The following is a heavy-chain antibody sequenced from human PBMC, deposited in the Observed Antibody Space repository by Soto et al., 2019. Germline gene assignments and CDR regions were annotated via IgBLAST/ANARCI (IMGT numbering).Heavy chain of an antibody. CDR2: IYYSGST. J-gene: IGHJ4*02. CDR3: ARGYGDYVLDY. V-gene: IGHV4-59*08. Sequence: SETLSLTSTVSGGSISSYYLSWIRQPPGKGLEWIGYIYYSGSTNYNPSLKSRVTISVDTSKNQFSLKLSSVTAADTAVYYCARGYGDYVLDYWGQGTLVTVS. D-gene: IGHD4-17*01. CDR1: GGSISSYY.